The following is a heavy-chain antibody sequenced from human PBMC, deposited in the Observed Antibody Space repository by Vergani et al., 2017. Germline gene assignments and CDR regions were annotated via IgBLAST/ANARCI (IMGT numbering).Heavy chain of an antibody. Sequence: QVQLVESGGGLVKPGGSLRLSCAASGFTFSDYYMSWIRQPPGKGLEWIGEINHSGSTNYNPSLKSRVTISVDTSKNQFSLKLSSVTAADTAVYYCARAPESPYYYDSSGSNYFDYWGQGTLVTVSS. V-gene: IGHV4-34*01. CDR2: INHSGST. CDR3: ARAPESPYYYDSSGSNYFDY. CDR1: GFTFSDYY. J-gene: IGHJ4*02. D-gene: IGHD3-22*01.